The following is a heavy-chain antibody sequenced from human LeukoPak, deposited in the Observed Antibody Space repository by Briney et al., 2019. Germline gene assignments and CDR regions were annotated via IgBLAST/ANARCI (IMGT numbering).Heavy chain of an antibody. CDR1: GFTFSSYA. Sequence: GGSLRLSCAASGFTFSSYAMSWVRQAPGKGLEWVSYISSSSSTIYYADSVKGRFTISRDNAKNSLYLQMNSLRAEDTAVYSCARVQGWYYFDYWGQGTLVTVSS. V-gene: IGHV3-48*01. CDR3: ARVQGWYYFDY. CDR2: ISSSSSTI. J-gene: IGHJ4*02. D-gene: IGHD6-19*01.